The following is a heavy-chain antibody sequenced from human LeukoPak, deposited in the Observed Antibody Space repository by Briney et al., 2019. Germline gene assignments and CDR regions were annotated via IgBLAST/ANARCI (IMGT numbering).Heavy chain of an antibody. CDR3: VSQSDPLTGYSFDY. CDR1: GFTVTSNY. CDR2: IYDNGDT. Sequence: TGGSLRLSCAASGFTVTSNYMTWVRQAPGKGLEWVSIIYDNGDTYYADSVKGRFTVTRDSSKNTVSLEMNSLRVDDTAVYYCVSQSDPLTGYSFDYWGQGTLVTVSS. J-gene: IGHJ4*02. D-gene: IGHD3-9*01. V-gene: IGHV3-53*01.